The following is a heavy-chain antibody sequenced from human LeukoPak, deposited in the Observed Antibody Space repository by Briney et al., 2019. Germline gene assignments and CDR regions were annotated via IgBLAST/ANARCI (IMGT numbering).Heavy chain of an antibody. Sequence: VASVKVSCTASGYTFTSYYMHWVRQAPGQGLEWMGIINPSGGSTSYAQKFQGRVTMTRDTSTSTVYMELSSLRSEDTAVYYCARDKRTIRDYGDYVSLDYWGQGTLVTVSS. CDR1: GYTFTSYY. CDR2: INPSGGST. J-gene: IGHJ4*02. D-gene: IGHD4-17*01. V-gene: IGHV1-46*01. CDR3: ARDKRTIRDYGDYVSLDY.